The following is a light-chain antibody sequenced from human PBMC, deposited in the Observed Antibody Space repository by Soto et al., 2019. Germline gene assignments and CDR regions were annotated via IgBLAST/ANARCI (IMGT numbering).Light chain of an antibody. Sequence: EIVVTQSPATLSVSPGERATLSCRASQSVSNNLAWYMQKPGQAPRLLIYGASTRATGIPARFSGSGSGTEFTLTISSLQSEDCTVDYCQQYNNWPLTFGGGTKVEIK. V-gene: IGKV3-15*01. CDR3: QQYNNWPLT. J-gene: IGKJ4*01. CDR1: QSVSNN. CDR2: GAS.